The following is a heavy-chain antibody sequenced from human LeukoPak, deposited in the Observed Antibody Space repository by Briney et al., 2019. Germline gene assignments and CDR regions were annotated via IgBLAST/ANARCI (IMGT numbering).Heavy chain of an antibody. D-gene: IGHD3-3*01. J-gene: IGHJ4*02. V-gene: IGHV3-30*04. CDR2: ISYDGSNK. Sequence: PGGSLRLSCAASGFTFSSYAMHWVRQAPGKGLEWVAVISYDGSNKYYADSVKGRFTISRDNSKNTLYLQMNSLRAEDTAVYYCARDPDYDFWSGTHDYWGQGTLVTVSS. CDR1: GFTFSSYA. CDR3: ARDPDYDFWSGTHDY.